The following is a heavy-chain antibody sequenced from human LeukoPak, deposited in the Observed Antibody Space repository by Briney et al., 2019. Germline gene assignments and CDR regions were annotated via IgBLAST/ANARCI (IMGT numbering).Heavy chain of an antibody. D-gene: IGHD1-26*01. CDR3: ARPRGIVGATENGAFDI. Sequence: PSETLSLTCAVSGYSISSGYFWGWIRQPPGKGLEWIGSIYHSGSTYYNPSLKSRVTISVDTSTNQVSLKLSSVTAADTAVYYCARPRGIVGATENGAFDIWGQGTMVTVSS. J-gene: IGHJ3*02. CDR2: IYHSGST. V-gene: IGHV4-38-2*01. CDR1: GYSISSGYF.